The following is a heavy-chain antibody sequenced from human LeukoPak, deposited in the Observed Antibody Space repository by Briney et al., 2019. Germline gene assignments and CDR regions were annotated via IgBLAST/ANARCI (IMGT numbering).Heavy chain of an antibody. CDR3: ARDLRWYYTSSHDAFGI. V-gene: IGHV3-53*01. Sequence: PGGSLRLSCAASGFTVSSNYMSWVRQAPGKGLEGVSVIYSGGSTYYADSVKGRFTISRDNSKNTLYLQMNSLRAEDTAVYYCARDLRWYYTSSHDAFGIWGQGTMVTVSS. J-gene: IGHJ3*02. CDR2: IYSGGST. D-gene: IGHD4-23*01. CDR1: GFTVSSNY.